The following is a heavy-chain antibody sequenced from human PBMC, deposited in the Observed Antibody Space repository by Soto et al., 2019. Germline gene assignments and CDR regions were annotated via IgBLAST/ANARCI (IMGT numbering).Heavy chain of an antibody. J-gene: IGHJ6*02. Sequence: LSLTCAVYGGSFSGYYWSWIRQPPGKGLEWIGEINHSGSTNYNPSLKSRVTISVDTSKNQFYLKLSSVTAADTAVYYCASGPGDYDYYYYYGMDVWGQGTTVTVSS. CDR1: GGSFSGYY. D-gene: IGHD4-17*01. CDR2: INHSGST. V-gene: IGHV4-34*01. CDR3: ASGPGDYDYYYYYGMDV.